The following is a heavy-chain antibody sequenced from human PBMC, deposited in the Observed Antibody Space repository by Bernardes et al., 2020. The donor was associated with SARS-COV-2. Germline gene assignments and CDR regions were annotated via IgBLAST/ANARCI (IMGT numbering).Heavy chain of an antibody. D-gene: IGHD1-26*01. Sequence: GGSLRLSRAASGFTFSSYSMNWVRQAPGKGLEWVSSISSSSSYIYYADSVKGRFTISRDNAKNSLYLQMNSLRAEDTAVYYCARAHKWERYFDYWGQGTLVTVSS. V-gene: IGHV3-21*01. CDR1: GFTFSSYS. CDR3: ARAHKWERYFDY. J-gene: IGHJ4*02. CDR2: ISSSSSYI.